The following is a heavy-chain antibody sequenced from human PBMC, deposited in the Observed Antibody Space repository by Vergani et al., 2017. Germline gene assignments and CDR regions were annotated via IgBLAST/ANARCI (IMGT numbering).Heavy chain of an antibody. D-gene: IGHD2-2*01. J-gene: IGHJ6*03. CDR2: INHSGST. CDR1: GGSFSGYY. Sequence: QVQLQQWGAGLLKPSETLSLTCAVYGGSFSGYYWSWIRQPPGKGLEWIGEINHSGSTNYNPSLKSRVTISVDTSKNQFSLKLSSVTAADTAVYYCERYRRNRSSTGGYYYYYYMDVWGKGTTVTVSS. V-gene: IGHV4-34*01. CDR3: ERYRRNRSSTGGYYYYYYMDV.